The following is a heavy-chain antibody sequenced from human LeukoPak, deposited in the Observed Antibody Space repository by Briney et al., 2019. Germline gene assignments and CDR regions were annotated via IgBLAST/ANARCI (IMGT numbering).Heavy chain of an antibody. CDR3: ATDSPRYNSFDP. CDR2: ISAYNGNT. V-gene: IGHV1-18*01. J-gene: IGHJ5*02. CDR1: GYTFTSYG. Sequence: ASVKVSCKASGYTFTSYGISWVRQAPGQGLEWMGWISAYNGNTNYAQKLQGRVTMTTDTSTSTAYMELRSLRSEDTAVYYCATDSPRYNSFDPWGQGTLVTVSS.